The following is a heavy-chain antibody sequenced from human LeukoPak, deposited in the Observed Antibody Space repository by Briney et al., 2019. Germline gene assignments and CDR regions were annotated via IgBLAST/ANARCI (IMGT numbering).Heavy chain of an antibody. CDR1: GYTFTTYY. V-gene: IGHV1-46*01. J-gene: IGHJ4*02. D-gene: IGHD3-22*01. CDR3: ARDHGDYYDSGGYQGFFDF. CDR2: VNPSAGST. Sequence: GASVKVSCKTSGYTFTTYYMHWVRQAPGQGLEWMGLVNPSAGSTTYAHKFQGRVSMTRDLSTSTVYMELSSLRSDDTAVYYCARDHGDYYDSGGYQGFFDFWGRGTWVTISS.